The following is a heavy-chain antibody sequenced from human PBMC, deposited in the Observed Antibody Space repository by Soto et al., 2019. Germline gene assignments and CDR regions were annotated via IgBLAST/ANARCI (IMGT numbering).Heavy chain of an antibody. Sequence: SDNLSLTYAVSAGSISSCGYSCCWILQPPGKGLDWIGYIYYSGSTNYNPSLKSRVTISVDTSKNQFSLKLSSVTAADTAVYYCARVTRLDAFDIWGQGTMVT. J-gene: IGHJ3*02. V-gene: IGHV4-61*08. D-gene: IGHD3-10*01. CDR3: ARVTRLDAFDI. CDR1: AGSISSCGYS. CDR2: IYYSGST.